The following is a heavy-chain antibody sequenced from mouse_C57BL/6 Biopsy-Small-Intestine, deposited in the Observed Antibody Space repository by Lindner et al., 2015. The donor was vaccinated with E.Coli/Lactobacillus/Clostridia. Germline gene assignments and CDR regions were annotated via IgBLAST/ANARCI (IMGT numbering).Heavy chain of an antibody. V-gene: IGHV14-2*01. CDR1: GFNIKDYY. D-gene: IGHD1-1*01. CDR3: ARGYYYGSSPRWFAY. Sequence: VQLQESGAELVKPGASVKLSCTASGFNIKDYYMHWVKQRTEQGLEWIGEIDPEDGETKYAPKFQGKATITADTSSDTAYLQLSSLTSEDTAVYYCARGYYYGSSPRWFAYWGQGTLVTVSA. CDR2: IDPEDGET. J-gene: IGHJ3*01.